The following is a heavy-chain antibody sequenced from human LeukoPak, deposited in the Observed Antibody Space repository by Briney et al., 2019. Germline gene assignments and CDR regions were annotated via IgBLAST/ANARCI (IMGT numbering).Heavy chain of an antibody. Sequence: GGSLRLSCAASGFTVSTNCMTWVRQAPGKGLEWVSTIYSGGTTYYADSVMGRFTISRHNSRNTLYLQMNSLRAEDTAVYYCVKVRKPFGYWGQGTLVTVSS. V-gene: IGHV3-53*04. CDR2: IYSGGTT. J-gene: IGHJ4*02. CDR3: VKVRKPFGY. CDR1: GFTVSTNC.